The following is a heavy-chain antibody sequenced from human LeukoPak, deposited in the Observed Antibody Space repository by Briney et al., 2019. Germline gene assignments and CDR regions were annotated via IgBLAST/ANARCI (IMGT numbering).Heavy chain of an antibody. J-gene: IGHJ4*02. CDR2: INHSGST. Sequence: SETLSLTCTASGGSISSYYWSWIRQPPGEGLEWIGEINHSGSTNYNPSLKSRVTISVDTSKNQFSLKLSSVTAADTAVYYCARDHDFWSGYLIYWGQGTLVTVSS. CDR1: GGSISSYY. D-gene: IGHD3-3*01. V-gene: IGHV4-34*01. CDR3: ARDHDFWSGYLIY.